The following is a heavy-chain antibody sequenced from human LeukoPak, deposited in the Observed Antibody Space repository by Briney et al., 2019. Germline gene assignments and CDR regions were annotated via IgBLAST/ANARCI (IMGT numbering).Heavy chain of an antibody. J-gene: IGHJ4*02. CDR3: ARARIAVAGCFDY. Sequence: SETLSLTCTVSGGSISSYYWSWIRQPPGKGLEWIGYIYYSGSTNYNPSLKSRVTISVDTSKNQFSLKLSSVTAADTAVYYCARARIAVAGCFDYRGQGTLVTVSS. D-gene: IGHD6-19*01. CDR1: GGSISSYY. V-gene: IGHV4-59*01. CDR2: IYYSGST.